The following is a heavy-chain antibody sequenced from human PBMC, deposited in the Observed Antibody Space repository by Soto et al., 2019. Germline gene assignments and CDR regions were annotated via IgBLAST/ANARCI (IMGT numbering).Heavy chain of an antibody. J-gene: IGHJ6*02. CDR3: ARDPNDSSAYYHHYYYGMDV. D-gene: IGHD3-22*01. V-gene: IGHV1-3*01. CDR1: GYTFTSYG. Sequence: ASVKVSCKASGYTFTSYGIHWVRQAPGQRLEWTGWINAGNGNTKYSEKFQGRVTITRDTSASTAYLELSRLRSEDTAVYYCARDPNDSSAYYHHYYYGMDVWGQGTTVTVSS. CDR2: INAGNGNT.